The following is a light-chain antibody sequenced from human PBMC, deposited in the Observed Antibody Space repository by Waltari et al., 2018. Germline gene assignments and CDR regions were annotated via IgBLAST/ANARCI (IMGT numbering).Light chain of an antibody. Sequence: QSALTQPPSASGSPGQSVTISCTGTTSDFGAYDYVSWYQHHPDKAPKLIIFEVNKWPSGVPDRFSGSKSGNTASLTVSGLQAEDEADYYCSSYAGTDNFVVFGGGTKLTVL. V-gene: IGLV2-8*01. CDR1: TSDFGAYDY. CDR2: EVN. CDR3: SSYAGTDNFVV. J-gene: IGLJ2*01.